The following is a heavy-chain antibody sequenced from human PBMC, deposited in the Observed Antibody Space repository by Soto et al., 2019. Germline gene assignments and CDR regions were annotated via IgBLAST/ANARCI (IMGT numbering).Heavy chain of an antibody. CDR2: ISYDGSNK. CDR1: GFTFSSYA. CDR3: VRDLGGGAGAGLDY. V-gene: IGHV3-30-3*01. Sequence: QVQLVESGGGVVQPGRSLRLSCAASGFTFSSYAMHWVRQAPGKGLEWVAVISYDGSNKYYADSVKGRFTISRDNSKNTLYLQMNSLRVEDSAVYYCVRDLGGGAGAGLDYWGQGTLVTVSS. D-gene: IGHD6-19*01. J-gene: IGHJ4*02.